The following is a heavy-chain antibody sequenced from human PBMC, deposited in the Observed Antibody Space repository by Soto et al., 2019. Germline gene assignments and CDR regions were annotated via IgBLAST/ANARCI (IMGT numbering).Heavy chain of an antibody. CDR2: IYYSGST. Sequence: PSETLSLTCTVSGGSISSGGYYWSWIRQHPGKGLEWIGYIYYSGSTYYNPSLKSRVTISVDTSKNQFSLKLSSVTAADTAVYYCARYCSSTSFYSNWFDPWGQGTLVTVS. CDR3: ARYCSSTSFYSNWFDP. D-gene: IGHD2-2*01. CDR1: GGSISSGGYY. J-gene: IGHJ5*02. V-gene: IGHV4-31*03.